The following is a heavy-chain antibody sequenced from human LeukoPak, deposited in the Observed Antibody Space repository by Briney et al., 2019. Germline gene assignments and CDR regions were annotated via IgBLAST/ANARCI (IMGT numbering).Heavy chain of an antibody. J-gene: IGHJ4*02. Sequence: GASVKVSCKASGGTFSSYAISWVRQAPGQGLEWMGRIIPIFGTANYAQKFQGRVTITTDESTSTAYMELSSLRSEDTAVYYCAIVVLDDYGDYGYFDYWGQGTLVTVSS. CDR1: GGTFSSYA. CDR3: AIVVLDDYGDYGYFDY. V-gene: IGHV1-69*05. D-gene: IGHD4-17*01. CDR2: IIPIFGTA.